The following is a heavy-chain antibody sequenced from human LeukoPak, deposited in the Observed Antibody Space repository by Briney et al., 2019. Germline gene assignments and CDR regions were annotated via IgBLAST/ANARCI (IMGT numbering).Heavy chain of an antibody. D-gene: IGHD3-10*01. CDR1: GFTFSSYA. V-gene: IGHV3-23*01. J-gene: IGHJ4*02. CDR2: ISGSGGST. Sequence: GGSLRLSCAASGFTFSSYAMSWVRQALGKGLEWVSAISGSGGSTYYADSVKGRFTISRDNSKNTLYLQMNSLRPEDTAIYYCAREGYYGSGSPPSLYFDYWGQGTLVTVSS. CDR3: AREGYYGSGSPPSLYFDY.